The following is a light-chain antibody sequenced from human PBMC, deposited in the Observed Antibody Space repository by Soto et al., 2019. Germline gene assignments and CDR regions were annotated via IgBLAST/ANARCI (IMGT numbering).Light chain of an antibody. CDR3: QQYDTYSRK. Sequence: SAAVGDRVTISCRASQSISNWLAWYQQKPGRAPKLLMSDASSLERGVPSRFSGSGSGTEFTLTISSLQPDGFATYYCQQYDTYSRKCGQGTKVDIK. CDR2: DAS. V-gene: IGKV1-5*01. J-gene: IGKJ1*01. CDR1: QSISNW.